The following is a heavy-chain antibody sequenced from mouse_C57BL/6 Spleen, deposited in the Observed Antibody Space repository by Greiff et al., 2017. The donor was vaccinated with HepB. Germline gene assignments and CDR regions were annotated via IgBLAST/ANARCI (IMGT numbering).Heavy chain of an antibody. CDR1: GFTFSDYG. D-gene: IGHD2-4*01. V-gene: IGHV5-17*01. Sequence: EVKLQESGGGLVKPGGSLKLSCAASGFTFSDYGMHWVRQAPEKGLEWVAYISSGSSTIYYADTVKGRFTISRDNAKNTLFLQMTSLRSEDTAMYYCAREDYDRAMDYWGQGTSVTVSS. CDR2: ISSGSSTI. CDR3: AREDYDRAMDY. J-gene: IGHJ4*01.